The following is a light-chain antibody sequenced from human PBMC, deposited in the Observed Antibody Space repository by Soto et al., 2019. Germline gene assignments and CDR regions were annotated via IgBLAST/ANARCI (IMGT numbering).Light chain of an antibody. V-gene: IGKV3-20*01. CDR2: GAS. CDR3: QQDGTSSWT. J-gene: IGKJ1*01. Sequence: EIVLTQSPGTLSLSPGERATLSCRASQSVSSNSLAWYQQKPGRAPRLLIYGASSRATGIPDRFSGSGSGTDFTLTISKLEPEDFAVYYCQQDGTSSWTFGQGTKVEIK. CDR1: QSVSSNS.